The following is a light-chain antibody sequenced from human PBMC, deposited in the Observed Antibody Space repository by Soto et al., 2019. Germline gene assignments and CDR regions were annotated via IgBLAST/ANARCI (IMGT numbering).Light chain of an antibody. CDR2: GAS. CDR1: QTVSSN. V-gene: IGKV3-15*01. Sequence: EIVMTQSPATLSVSPGEGATLSCRASQTVSSNLAWYQQRPGQAPRLLIYGASTRATGIPARFSGSGSGTEFTLTISSLQSEDFAVYYCQQSHNWPLSFGGGTKVDIK. J-gene: IGKJ4*01. CDR3: QQSHNWPLS.